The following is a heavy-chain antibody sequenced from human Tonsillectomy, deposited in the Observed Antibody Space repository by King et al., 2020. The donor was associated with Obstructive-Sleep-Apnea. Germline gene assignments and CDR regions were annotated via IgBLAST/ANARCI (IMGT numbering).Heavy chain of an antibody. V-gene: IGHV3-23*04. CDR3: AKDAEAAVRTAVRAGWRRGYFDL. CDR2: ISGTSSST. Sequence: VQLVESGGRLVQPGGSLRLSCVASGFNFNNYAAWVRQAPGKGLEWVSVISGTSSSTQYSDSVKGRFTISRDNSRNTVYLQMNSLKVEDTAVYFCAKDAEAAVRTAVRAGWRRGYFDLWGRGTLVTVSS. J-gene: IGHJ2*01. D-gene: IGHD2-21*02. CDR1: GFNFNNYA.